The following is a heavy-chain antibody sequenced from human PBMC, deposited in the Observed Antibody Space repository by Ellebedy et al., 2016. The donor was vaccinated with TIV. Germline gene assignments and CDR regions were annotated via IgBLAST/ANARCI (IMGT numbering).Heavy chain of an antibody. CDR1: GGSISGYY. CDR3: ASLNPIYGVDV. J-gene: IGHJ6*02. Sequence: MPSETLSLTCTLSGGSISGYYWSWVRQPAGKGLESIGRIHTSGSTSYNPSLESRVTMSVDTARNQFSLKLTSVTAADTAVYYCASLNPIYGVDVWGQGTTVTVSS. V-gene: IGHV4-4*07. CDR2: IHTSGST.